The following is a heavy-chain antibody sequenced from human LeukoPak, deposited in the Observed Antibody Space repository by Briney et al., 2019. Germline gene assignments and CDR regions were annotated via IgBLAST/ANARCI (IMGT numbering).Heavy chain of an antibody. CDR1: GGTFSSYA. J-gene: IGHJ4*02. Sequence: SVKVSCKASGGTFSSYAISWVRQAPGQGLEWMGRIIPILGIANYAQKFQGRVTITADKSTSTAYMELSSLRSEDTAVYYCARGVTYYYDSSGYYSEYWGQGTLVTVSS. D-gene: IGHD3-22*01. CDR2: IIPILGIA. CDR3: ARGVTYYYDSSGYYSEY. V-gene: IGHV1-69*04.